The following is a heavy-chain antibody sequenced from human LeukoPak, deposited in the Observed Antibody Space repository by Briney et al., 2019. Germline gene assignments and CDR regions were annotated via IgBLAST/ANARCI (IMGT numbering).Heavy chain of an antibody. V-gene: IGHV1-69*05. CDR1: GGTFSSYA. CDR2: IIPIFGTA. CDR3: ARVPAGYSSSSPYFDY. Sequence: ASVKVSCKASGGTFSSYAISWVRQAPGQGLEWMGGIIPIFGTANYAQKFQGRVTITTDESTSTAYMELSSLRSEDTAVYYCARVPAGYSSSSPYFDYWGQGTLVTVSS. J-gene: IGHJ4*02. D-gene: IGHD6-6*01.